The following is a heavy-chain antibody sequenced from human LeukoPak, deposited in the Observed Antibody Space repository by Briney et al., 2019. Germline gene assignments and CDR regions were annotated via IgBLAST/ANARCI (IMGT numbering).Heavy chain of an antibody. CDR3: ARGELLWFGESPMDV. V-gene: IGHV1-2*02. Sequence: GALVKVSCKASGYTFTGYYMHWVRQAPGQGLEWMGWINPNSGGTNYAQKFQGRVTMTRDTSISTAYMELSRLRSDDTAVYYCARGELLWFGESPMDVWGKGTTVTISS. CDR2: INPNSGGT. CDR1: GYTFTGYY. J-gene: IGHJ6*03. D-gene: IGHD3-10*01.